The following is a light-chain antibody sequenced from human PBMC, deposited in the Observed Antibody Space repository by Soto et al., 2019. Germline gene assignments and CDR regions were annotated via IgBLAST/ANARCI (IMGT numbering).Light chain of an antibody. CDR2: DAS. V-gene: IGKV1-33*01. Sequence: DIPMTQSPSSLSASVGDRVTITCRESQDISNYLNWYQQRPGKAPKLLIYDASNLERGVPSRFSGTRSGTHFTFAITSLQPEDVAPYYCQQSDSLPITFGQGTRLEI. CDR1: QDISNY. J-gene: IGKJ5*01. CDR3: QQSDSLPIT.